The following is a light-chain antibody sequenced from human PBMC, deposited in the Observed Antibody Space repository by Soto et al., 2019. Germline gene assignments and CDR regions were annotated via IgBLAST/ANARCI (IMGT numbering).Light chain of an antibody. J-gene: IGKJ1*01. CDR3: QQYNSWRT. V-gene: IGKV3-20*01. Sequence: EIVLTQSPGTLSLSPGERATLSCRASQSVSSSYLAWYQQKPGQAPRLLIYGASSRATGIPDRFSGSGSGTEFTLTISSLQSEDFAVYYCQQYNSWRTFGQGTKVDIK. CDR1: QSVSSSY. CDR2: GAS.